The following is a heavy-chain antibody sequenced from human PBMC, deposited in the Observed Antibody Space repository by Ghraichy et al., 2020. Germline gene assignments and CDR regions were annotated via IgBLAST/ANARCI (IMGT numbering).Heavy chain of an antibody. CDR2: FSGSGGST. CDR1: GFTFSTNA. CDR3: DAGTTLLDY. D-gene: IGHD1-1*01. V-gene: IGHV3-23*01. J-gene: IGHJ4*02. Sequence: GGSLRLSCAASGFTFSTNALGGAPRLPGKGWRWSSAFSGSGGSTYYADSVKGRFTISRDNSKNTLYLQMNSLRAEDTAVYYCDAGTTLLDYWGQGTLVTVSS.